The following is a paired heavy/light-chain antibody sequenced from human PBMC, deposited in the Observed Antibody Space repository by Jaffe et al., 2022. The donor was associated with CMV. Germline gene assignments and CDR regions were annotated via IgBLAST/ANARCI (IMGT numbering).Light chain of an antibody. CDR2: EVS. J-gene: IGKJ1*01. V-gene: IGKV2-29*02. CDR3: MQGIRLKT. CDR1: ESLLHTDGKTY. Sequence: FVMTQTPLSLSVTPGQPASISCKSSESLLHTDGKTYLHWYLQRPGQPPQLLIYEVSSRFSGVPDRFSGSGSGTDFTLKISRVEAEDIGVYYCMQGIRLKTFGQGTKVEIK.
Heavy chain of an antibody. Sequence: EVQLVESGGDLVQPGGSLKLSCVASGFTFSNYWMGWVRQAPGKGLEWVANLDRDGRQIDSADSVKGRFRFSRDNAKNSLYLQMNSLRVEDTAVYYCVRDISFGRVDPWGQGTLVTVSS. CDR3: VRDISFGRVDP. CDR2: LDRDGRQI. V-gene: IGHV3-7*03. CDR1: GFTFSNYW. D-gene: IGHD3-10*01. J-gene: IGHJ5*02.